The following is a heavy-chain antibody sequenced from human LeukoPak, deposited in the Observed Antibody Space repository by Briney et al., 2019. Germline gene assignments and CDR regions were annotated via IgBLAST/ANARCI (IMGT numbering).Heavy chain of an antibody. J-gene: IGHJ4*02. CDR1: GDSVSSNSAD. Sequence: SQTLSLTCAISGDSVSSNSADWSWIRHSPSRGLEWLGRAYYRSKWYNDYAVSVKSRITINPDTSKNQFSLQLNSVTPEDTAVYYCARERPGDGYKRFDYWGQGTLVTVSS. CDR3: ARERPGDGYKRFDY. V-gene: IGHV6-1*01. D-gene: IGHD5-24*01. CDR2: AYYRSKWYN.